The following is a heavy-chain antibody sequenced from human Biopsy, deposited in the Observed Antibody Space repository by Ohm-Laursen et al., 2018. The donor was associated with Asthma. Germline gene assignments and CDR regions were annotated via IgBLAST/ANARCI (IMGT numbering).Heavy chain of an antibody. V-gene: IGHV1-24*01. D-gene: IGHD4-17*01. CDR1: GYSLTDLS. Sequence: ASVKVSCKISGYSLTDLSMHWVRQAPGQGLEWMGGHDHEEGGTVNARRFQGRVTMTEDTSTDTAYIKLSSLSSDDTAVYYCASDFPKDYVRYNFQFWGQGTLVTVSS. J-gene: IGHJ4*02. CDR3: ASDFPKDYVRYNFQF. CDR2: HDHEEGGT.